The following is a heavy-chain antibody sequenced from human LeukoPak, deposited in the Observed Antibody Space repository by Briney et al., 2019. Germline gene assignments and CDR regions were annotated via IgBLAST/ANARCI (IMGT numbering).Heavy chain of an antibody. CDR1: GITLSRYW. D-gene: IGHD2-8*01. CDR3: VREGVGDSFDS. V-gene: IGHV3-74*01. Sequence: GGSLRLSCEASGITLSRYWMHWVRQAPGKGLVWVARISGDGSRTTYADALQGRFTISRDNAKNTMNLHMRSLRAEDTAVYYCVREGVGDSFDSWGQGTLVTVSS. CDR2: ISGDGSRT. J-gene: IGHJ4*02.